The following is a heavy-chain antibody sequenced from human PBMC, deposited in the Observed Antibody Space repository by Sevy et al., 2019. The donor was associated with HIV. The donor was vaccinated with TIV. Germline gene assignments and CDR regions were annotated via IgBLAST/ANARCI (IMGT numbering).Heavy chain of an antibody. V-gene: IGHV3-23*01. J-gene: IGHJ4*02. CDR3: AREGCSRPHDY. CDR1: GFAFYEYS. D-gene: IGHD2-8*01. CDR2: LSFGCGKI. Sequence: GGSLRLSCAASGFAFYEYSMSWIRQAPGKGLGWVATLSFGCGKINYADSVKGRFTISRDNSKNSFYLQIDNLRVEDTALYYCAREGCSRPHDYWGQGTRVTVSS.